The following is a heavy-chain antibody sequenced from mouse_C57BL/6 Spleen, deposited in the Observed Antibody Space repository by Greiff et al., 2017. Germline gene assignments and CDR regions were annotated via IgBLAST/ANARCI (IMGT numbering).Heavy chain of an antibody. CDR1: GYAFSSSW. J-gene: IGHJ1*03. CDR2: FYPGDGDT. V-gene: IGHV1-82*01. CDR3: ATGSPRFWYFDV. Sequence: QVQLQQSGPELVKPGASVKISCKASGYAFSSSWLNWVKQRPGKGLAWIGRFYPGDGDTNYNGKFKGKATLTADKSSSTAYMQLSSLTAEDSAVYFCATGSPRFWYFDVWGTGTTVTVSS.